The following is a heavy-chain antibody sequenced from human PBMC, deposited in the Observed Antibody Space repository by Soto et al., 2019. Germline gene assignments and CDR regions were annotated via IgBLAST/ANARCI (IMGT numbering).Heavy chain of an antibody. CDR2: MYRSGAPT. V-gene: IGHV3-21*01. J-gene: IGHJ6*02. Sequence: EVQLVESGGGLVTPGGSLRLSCAAYGFTVNTYSMDWVRQAPGKALEWVSSMYRSGAPTFYAESVKGRFTISRDNXXXXXXXXXXXXXXXXXXXXXXXXXXXSLLLDAWGRGTTVTVSS. CDR3: XXXXXSLLLDA. CDR1: GFTVNTYS.